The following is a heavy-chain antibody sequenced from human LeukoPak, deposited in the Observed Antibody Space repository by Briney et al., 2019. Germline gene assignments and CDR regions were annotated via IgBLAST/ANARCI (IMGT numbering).Heavy chain of an antibody. CDR3: ARTSQYYDFWSGYLGY. D-gene: IGHD3-3*01. V-gene: IGHV3-30*03. CDR2: ISHDGSNK. J-gene: IGHJ4*02. Sequence: GGSLRLSCEASGFTFSSYGMHWVRRAPGKGLEWMTVISHDGSNKYYVDSVKGRFTISRDNSKSTLYLQMNSLRAEDTAVYYCARTSQYYDFWSGYLGYWGQGTLVTVSS. CDR1: GFTFSSYG.